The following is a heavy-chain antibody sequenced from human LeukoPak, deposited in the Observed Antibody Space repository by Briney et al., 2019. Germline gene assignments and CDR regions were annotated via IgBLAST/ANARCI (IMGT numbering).Heavy chain of an antibody. CDR2: IKRDGRDK. J-gene: IGHJ4*02. CDR3: ASAQTFDY. V-gene: IGHV3-7*05. CDR1: GFTFSNDW. Sequence: GGSLRLSCSASGFTFSNDWMRWVRQAPGKGLEWVANIKRDGRDKYYADPVKGRFTISRANTKGSLELPMNRSDGADMALYHCASAQTFDYWGQGTLVTVPS.